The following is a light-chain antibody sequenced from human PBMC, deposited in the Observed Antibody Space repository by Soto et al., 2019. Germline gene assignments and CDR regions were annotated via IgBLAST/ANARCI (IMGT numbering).Light chain of an antibody. Sequence: QSALAQPPSASGTPGQRVTISCSGSNSNIGGNYVYWFQQLPGTAPKLLIYRNNERPSGVPDRFSGSKSGTSVSLAISGLRSEDEADYYCATWDDSLGAYVFGTGTKVTV. CDR3: ATWDDSLGAYV. CDR2: RNN. J-gene: IGLJ1*01. CDR1: NSNIGGNY. V-gene: IGLV1-47*01.